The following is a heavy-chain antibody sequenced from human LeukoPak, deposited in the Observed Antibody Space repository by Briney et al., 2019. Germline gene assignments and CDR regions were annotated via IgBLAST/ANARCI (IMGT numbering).Heavy chain of an antibody. CDR3: ARDGVVGASDAFDI. J-gene: IGHJ3*02. CDR1: GYTFTSYD. D-gene: IGHD1-26*01. Sequence: GASVKVSCKASGYTFTSYDINWVRQATGQGLGLMGCMNPNSGNTGYAQKFQGRVTITRKPSIRKAYMELSSLGSEDRAVYYCARDGVVGASDAFDIWGQGTMVTVSS. CDR2: MNPNSGNT. V-gene: IGHV1-8*03.